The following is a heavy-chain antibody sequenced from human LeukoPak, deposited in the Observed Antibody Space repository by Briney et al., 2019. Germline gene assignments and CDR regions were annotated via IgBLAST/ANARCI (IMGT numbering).Heavy chain of an antibody. CDR1: GFTFSSYA. CDR3: ARGSGFHDY. V-gene: IGHV3-23*01. J-gene: IGHJ4*02. Sequence: GGSLRLSCAASGFTFSSYAMSWVRQAPGKGLEWVSAISGSGGSTYYADSVKGRFTISRDNAKNSLYLQMNSLRAEDTAVYYCARGSGFHDYWGQGTLVTVSS. CDR2: ISGSGGST.